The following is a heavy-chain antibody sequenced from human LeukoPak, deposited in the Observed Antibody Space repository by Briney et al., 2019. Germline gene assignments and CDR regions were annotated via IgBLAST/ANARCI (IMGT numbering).Heavy chain of an antibody. J-gene: IGHJ4*02. CDR2: ICHSGST. CDR3: ARHYDNLTGFFDY. Sequence: KSSETLSLTCTVSGGSISSSSYYWGWIRQPPGKGLEWIGTICHSGSTYYNPSLKSRVTISVDTSKNQFSLKLSSVTAADTAVYYCARHYDNLTGFFDYWGQGTLVTVSS. V-gene: IGHV4-39*07. D-gene: IGHD3-9*01. CDR1: GGSISSSSYY.